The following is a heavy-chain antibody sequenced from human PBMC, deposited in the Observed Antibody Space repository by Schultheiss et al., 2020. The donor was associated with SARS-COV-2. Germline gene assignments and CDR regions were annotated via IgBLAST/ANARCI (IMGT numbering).Heavy chain of an antibody. CDR2: ISSSGSTI. Sequence: GGSLRLSCAASGFTFSTYEMNWVRQAPGKGLEWVSYISSSGSTIFYADSVKGRFTISRDNAKNSMYLQMNSLRADDTAVYYCARPGRAARPGYWGQGTLVTVSS. J-gene: IGHJ4*02. D-gene: IGHD6-6*01. CDR1: GFTFSTYE. CDR3: ARPGRAARPGY. V-gene: IGHV3-48*03.